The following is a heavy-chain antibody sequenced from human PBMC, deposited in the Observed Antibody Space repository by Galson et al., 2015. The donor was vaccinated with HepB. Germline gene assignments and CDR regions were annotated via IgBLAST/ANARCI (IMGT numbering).Heavy chain of an antibody. D-gene: IGHD3-10*01. CDR1: GFTFSSYA. V-gene: IGHV3-23*01. J-gene: IGHJ4*02. CDR3: AKDQSDGYYYGSGSTGYSYGYGLDY. CDR2: ISGSGGST. Sequence: SLRLSCAASGFTFSSYAMSWVRQAPGKGLEWVSAISGSGGSTYYADSVKGRFTISRDNSKNTLYLQMNSLRAEDTAVYYCAKDQSDGYYYGSGSTGYSYGYGLDYWGQGTLVTVSS.